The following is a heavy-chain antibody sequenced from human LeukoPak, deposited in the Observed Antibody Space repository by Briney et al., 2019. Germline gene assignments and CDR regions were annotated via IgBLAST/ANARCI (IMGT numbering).Heavy chain of an antibody. Sequence: GGSLRLSCAASGFTFSEDYMTWSRQTPGKGLEWVSFISNSGTIVYYAESVKGRFTISRDNAKNSLYLQMNSLRVEDTAVYYCGRGHWGLDYWGQGTLVTVS. CDR1: GFTFSEDY. CDR3: GRGHWGLDY. CDR2: ISNSGTIV. V-gene: IGHV3-11*04. J-gene: IGHJ4*02. D-gene: IGHD7-27*01.